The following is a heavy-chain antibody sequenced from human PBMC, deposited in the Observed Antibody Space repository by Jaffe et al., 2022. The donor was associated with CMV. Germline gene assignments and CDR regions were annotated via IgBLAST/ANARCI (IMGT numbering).Heavy chain of an antibody. CDR3: TEMGLPDIVVVPAAARRLDYYGMDV. D-gene: IGHD2-2*01. CDR1: GFTFSSYA. V-gene: IGHV3-23*01. Sequence: EVQLLESGGGLVQPGGSLRLSCAASGFTFSSYAMSWVRQAPGKGLEWVSAISGSGGSTYYADSVKGRFTISRDNSKNTLYLQMNSLRAEDTAVYYCTEMGLPDIVVVPAAARRLDYYGMDVWGQGTTVTVSS. J-gene: IGHJ6*02. CDR2: ISGSGGST.